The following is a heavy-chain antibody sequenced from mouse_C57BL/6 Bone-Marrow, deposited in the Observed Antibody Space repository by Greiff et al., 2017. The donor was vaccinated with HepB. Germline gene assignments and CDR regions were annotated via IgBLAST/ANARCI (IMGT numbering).Heavy chain of an antibody. V-gene: IGHV5-12*01. Sequence: EVKLVESGGGLVQPGGSLKLSCAASGFTFSDYYMYWVRQTPEKRLEWVAYISNGGGSTYYPDTVKGRFTISRDNAKDTLYLQMSRLKSEDTAMYYCARRGSYYFDYWGQGTTLTVSS. CDR3: ARRGSYYFDY. CDR1: GFTFSDYY. J-gene: IGHJ2*01. CDR2: ISNGGGST.